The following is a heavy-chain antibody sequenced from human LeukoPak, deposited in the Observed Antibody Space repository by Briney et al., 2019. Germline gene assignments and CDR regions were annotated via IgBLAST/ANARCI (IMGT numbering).Heavy chain of an antibody. D-gene: IGHD5-24*01. Sequence: PGGSLRLSCAASGFTFSSYAMPWVRQAPGKGLEWVSAISGSGGSTYYADSVKGRFTISRDNSKNTLYLQMNSLRAEDTAVYYCAKTPRRWLHPSVGYWGQGTLVTVSS. CDR3: AKTPRRWLHPSVGY. J-gene: IGHJ4*02. V-gene: IGHV3-23*01. CDR2: ISGSGGST. CDR1: GFTFSSYA.